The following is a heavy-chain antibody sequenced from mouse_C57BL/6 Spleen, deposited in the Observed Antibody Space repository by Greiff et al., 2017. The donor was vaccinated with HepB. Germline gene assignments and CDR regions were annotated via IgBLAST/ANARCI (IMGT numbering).Heavy chain of an antibody. V-gene: IGHV1-7*01. CDR3: AHYYGSRGGYFDV. Sequence: QVQLKQSGAELAKPGASVKLSCKASGYTFTSYWMHWVKQRPGQGLEWIGYINPSSGYTKYNQKFKDKATLTADKSSSTAYMQRSSLTDEDSAVYYGAHYYGSRGGYFDVWGTGTTVTVSS. J-gene: IGHJ1*03. D-gene: IGHD1-1*01. CDR1: GYTFTSYW. CDR2: INPSSGYT.